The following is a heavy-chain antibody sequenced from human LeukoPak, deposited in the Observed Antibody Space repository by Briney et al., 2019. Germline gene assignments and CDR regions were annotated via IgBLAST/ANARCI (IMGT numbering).Heavy chain of an antibody. Sequence: GASVKVSCKASGGTFSSYAISWVRQAPGQGLEWMGGIIPIFGTANYAQKFQGRVTITADESTSTAYMELSSVRSEDTAVYYCARDQGMVVAANYGMDVWGQGTTVTVSS. J-gene: IGHJ6*02. V-gene: IGHV1-69*13. CDR1: GGTFSSYA. CDR2: IIPIFGTA. CDR3: ARDQGMVVAANYGMDV. D-gene: IGHD2-15*01.